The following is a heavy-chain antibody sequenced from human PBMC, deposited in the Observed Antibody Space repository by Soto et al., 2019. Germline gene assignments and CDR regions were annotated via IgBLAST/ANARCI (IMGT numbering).Heavy chain of an antibody. Sequence: SETLSLTCTVSGGSISSNYWSWIRQPPGKGLEWIGYTYYSGSTKYNPSLKSRVTISVDTSKRHFSLKLSSVTAADTAVYYCARGAGQMDVWGKGTTVTVSS. J-gene: IGHJ6*04. CDR3: ARGAGQMDV. V-gene: IGHV4-59*01. CDR2: TYYSGST. CDR1: GGSISSNY.